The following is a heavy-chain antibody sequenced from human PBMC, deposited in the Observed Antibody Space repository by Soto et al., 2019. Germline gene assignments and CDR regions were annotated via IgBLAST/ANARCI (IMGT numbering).Heavy chain of an antibody. Sequence: PGGSLRLSCAASGFTFSSYSMNWVRQAPGKGLEWVSYISSSSSTIYYADSVKGRFTISRDNAKNSLYLQMNSLRAEDTAVYYCARDISRYYGSGSYYNTPDSDDIWGQGTMVTVSS. CDR2: ISSSSSTI. CDR1: GFTFSSYS. CDR3: ARDISRYYGSGSYYNTPDSDDI. D-gene: IGHD3-10*01. V-gene: IGHV3-48*01. J-gene: IGHJ3*02.